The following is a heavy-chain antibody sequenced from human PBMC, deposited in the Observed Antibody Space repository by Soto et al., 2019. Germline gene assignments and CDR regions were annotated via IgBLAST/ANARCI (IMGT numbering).Heavy chain of an antibody. CDR1: GFTFSTYT. CDR3: AKSASAATGCFDY. Sequence: GGSLRLSCAASGFTFSTYTMSWVRQAPGKGLEWVSVISYSGSSTYYADSVERRLTISRDNYKNTLYLQMNSLRAEDTAVYYCAKSASAATGCFDYWGQGTLVAVSS. J-gene: IGHJ4*02. CDR2: ISYSGSST. D-gene: IGHD6-13*01. V-gene: IGHV3-23*01.